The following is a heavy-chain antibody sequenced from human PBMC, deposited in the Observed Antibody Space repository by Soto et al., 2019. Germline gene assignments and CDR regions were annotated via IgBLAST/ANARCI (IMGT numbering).Heavy chain of an antibody. CDR3: ARGVYDFWSGPPKGVDY. Sequence: EVQLVESGGGLVQPGGSLKLSCAASGFTFSGSTLHWVRQASGKGLEWVGHIRSKPNSYATSYAVWVKGRFTISRDDSRNTAYLQMNSLKTEDTAVYYCARGVYDFWSGPPKGVDYWGQGTVVTVSS. CDR1: GFTFSGST. V-gene: IGHV3-73*02. CDR2: IRSKPNSYAT. J-gene: IGHJ4*02. D-gene: IGHD3-3*01.